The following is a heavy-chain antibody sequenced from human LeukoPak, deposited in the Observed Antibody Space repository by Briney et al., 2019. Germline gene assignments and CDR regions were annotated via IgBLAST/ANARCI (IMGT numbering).Heavy chain of an antibody. J-gene: IGHJ4*02. CDR1: GYTPTELS. Sequence: GASVKVSCKVSGYTPTELSMHWVRQAPGKGLEWMGGFDPEDGETIYAQKFQGRVTMTEDTSTDTAYMELSSLRSEDTAVYYCATVPIVGAPLAGFDYWGQGTLVTVSS. V-gene: IGHV1-24*01. D-gene: IGHD1-26*01. CDR2: FDPEDGET. CDR3: ATVPIVGAPLAGFDY.